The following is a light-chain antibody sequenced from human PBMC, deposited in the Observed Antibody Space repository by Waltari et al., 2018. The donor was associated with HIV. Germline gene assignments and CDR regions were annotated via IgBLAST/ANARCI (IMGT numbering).Light chain of an antibody. Sequence: QSALTQPASVSGSPGRSITISSTGTSSDIGGFNYVSWYQPHPAKAPRLIIFDFDILPSGSSNRFSGSKSGNTASLTISGLQAEDEADYYCSSYASSFTLLFGGGTKLTVL. J-gene: IGLJ3*02. CDR3: SSYASSFTLL. CDR2: DFD. CDR1: SSDIGGFNY. V-gene: IGLV2-14*03.